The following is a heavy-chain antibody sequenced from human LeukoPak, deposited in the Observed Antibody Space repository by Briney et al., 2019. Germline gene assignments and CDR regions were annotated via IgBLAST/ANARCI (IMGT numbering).Heavy chain of an antibody. V-gene: IGHV4-61*08. CDR3: ARLGPYGDDTYYMDV. J-gene: IGHJ6*03. Sequence: SETLSLTCTVSGGSISSGGYYWSWIRQHPGKGLEWIGYIYYSGSTNYNPSLKSRVTISVDTSKNQFSLKLSSVTAADTAVYYCARLGPYGDDTYYMDVWGKGTTVTVSS. CDR1: GGSISSGGYY. D-gene: IGHD4-17*01. CDR2: IYYSGST.